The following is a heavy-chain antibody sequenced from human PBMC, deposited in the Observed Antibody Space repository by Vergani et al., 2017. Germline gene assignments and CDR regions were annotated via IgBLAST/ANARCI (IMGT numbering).Heavy chain of an antibody. D-gene: IGHD2-21*01. CDR3: ARDGGEYDKDALDV. CDR2: IHYSENT. CDR1: GFSFGDYA. J-gene: IGHJ3*01. V-gene: IGHV4-59*01. Sequence: VQLVESGGGLVPPGRSLRLSCAASGFSFGDYAMTWVRQAPGKGLEWIGSIHYSENTNYNPSLKTRVTISVDTSKNQFSLTLTSVTAADTAVYYCARDGGEYDKDALDVWGQGTKVTVTS.